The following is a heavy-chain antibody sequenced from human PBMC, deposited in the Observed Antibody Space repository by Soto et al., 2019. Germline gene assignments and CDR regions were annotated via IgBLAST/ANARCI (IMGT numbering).Heavy chain of an antibody. CDR1: GFIFSDYA. V-gene: IGHV3-30*04. CDR2: LSSDGMNK. J-gene: IGHJ5*02. Sequence: QVRLVESGGGVVQPGTSLRLACEASGFIFSDYAIHWVRQAPCGGLEWVALLSSDGMNKYYADSVRDRFTISRDNSKNTLYLQMDSLRLEDTAAYFCARKWYGELGEGWFDPWGQGTLVTVSS. CDR3: ARKWYGELGEGWFDP. D-gene: IGHD3-10*01.